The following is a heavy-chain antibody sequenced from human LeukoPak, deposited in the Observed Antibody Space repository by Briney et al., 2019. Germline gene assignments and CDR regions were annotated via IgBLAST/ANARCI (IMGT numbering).Heavy chain of an antibody. V-gene: IGHV3-23*01. CDR1: GFTFSHYS. D-gene: IGHD5-12*01. CDR2: ISGSGGST. J-gene: IGHJ4*02. Sequence: GGSLRLSCAASGFTFSHYSMDWVRQAPGKGLEWVSVISGSGGSTYYADSVKGRFTISRDNSKNTLFLQMNSLRAEDTAVYYCAKTYSGYSHFDYWGQGALVIVSS. CDR3: AKTYSGYSHFDY.